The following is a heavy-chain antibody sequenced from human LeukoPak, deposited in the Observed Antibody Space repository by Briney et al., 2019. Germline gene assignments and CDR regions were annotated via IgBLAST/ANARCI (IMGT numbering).Heavy chain of an antibody. CDR2: MNPNSGYT. CDR3: ARRSGIAVAGAFDY. D-gene: IGHD6-19*01. CDR1: GYTFTRYD. Sequence: ASVKVSCKASGYTFTRYDINWVRQATGQGLEWMGWMNPNSGYTGYAQKFQGRVTITRNTSISTAYMELSSLRSEDTVVYYCARRSGIAVAGAFDYWGQGTLVTVSS. J-gene: IGHJ4*02. V-gene: IGHV1-8*03.